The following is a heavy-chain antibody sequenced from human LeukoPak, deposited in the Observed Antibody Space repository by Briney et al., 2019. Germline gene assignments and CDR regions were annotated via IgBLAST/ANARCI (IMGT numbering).Heavy chain of an antibody. D-gene: IGHD6-19*01. J-gene: IGHJ4*02. CDR1: GGSIITYY. CDR2: FYYSGST. V-gene: IGHV4-59*01. Sequence: SETLSLTCAVPGGSIITYYWSWIRQPPRRGLEWIGDFYYSGSTNYNSALKGRVTISVDTSKNQFSLLLSSVTAADTAVYYCARGPPDSQWMVWYYLDYRGQGTLVTVSS. CDR3: ARGPPDSQWMVWYYLDY.